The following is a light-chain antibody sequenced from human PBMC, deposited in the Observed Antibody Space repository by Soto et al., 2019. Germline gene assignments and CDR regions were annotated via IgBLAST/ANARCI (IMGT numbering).Light chain of an antibody. Sequence: EIVLTQSPATLSLAPGERVTLSCRASQSVSDNLAWYQQKPGQAPRLLMYDASRRATGVPARFSGSGSGTDFTLTISSLEPEDFGVYFCQQCSNWPPGLTFGGGTKVEIK. J-gene: IGKJ4*01. CDR1: QSVSDN. CDR2: DAS. V-gene: IGKV3-11*01. CDR3: QQCSNWPPGLT.